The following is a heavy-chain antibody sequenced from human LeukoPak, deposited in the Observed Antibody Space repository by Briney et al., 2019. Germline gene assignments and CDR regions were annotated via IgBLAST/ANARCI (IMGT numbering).Heavy chain of an antibody. CDR1: GFTFSSYS. CDR3: ARAAYDSSGYLTL. CDR2: ISYDGSNK. J-gene: IGHJ4*02. Sequence: GGSLRLSCAASGFTFSSYSMHWVRQAPGKGLEWVAVISYDGSNKYYADSVKGRFTISRDNSKNTLFLQMNSLRAEDTAVYYCARAAYDSSGYLTLWGQGTLVTVSS. V-gene: IGHV3-30-3*01. D-gene: IGHD3-22*01.